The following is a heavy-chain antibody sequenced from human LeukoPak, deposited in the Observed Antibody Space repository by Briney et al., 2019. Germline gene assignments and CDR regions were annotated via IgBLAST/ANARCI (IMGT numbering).Heavy chain of an antibody. V-gene: IGHV1-3*01. CDR1: GYTFTSYA. D-gene: IGHD6-19*01. CDR2: INAGNGNT. CDR3: ARGKWLANYFDY. J-gene: IGHJ4*02. Sequence: ASVKGSCKASGYTFTSYAMHWVRQAPGQRLEWMGWINAGNGNTKYSQKFQGRVTITRDTSASTAYMELRSLRSDDTAVYYCARGKWLANYFDYWGQGTLVTVSS.